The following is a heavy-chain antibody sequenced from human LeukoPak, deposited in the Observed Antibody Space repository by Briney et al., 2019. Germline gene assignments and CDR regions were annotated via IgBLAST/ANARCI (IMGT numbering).Heavy chain of an antibody. D-gene: IGHD1-20*01. Sequence: PSETLSLTCTVSGGSISTSSYYWGWIRQPPGKGLEWIGSIYYSGSTNYNPSLKSRVTISVDTSKNQFSLKLSSVTAADTAVYYCARGTAITGYYFDYWGQGTLVTVSS. CDR2: IYYSGST. CDR3: ARGTAITGYYFDY. V-gene: IGHV4-39*07. J-gene: IGHJ4*02. CDR1: GGSISTSSYY.